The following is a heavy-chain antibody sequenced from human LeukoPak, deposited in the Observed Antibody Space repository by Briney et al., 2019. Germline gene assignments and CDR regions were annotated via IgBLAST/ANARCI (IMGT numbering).Heavy chain of an antibody. D-gene: IGHD2-15*01. Sequence: SEPLSLTCSVSGYFNSRGYYWASMRQPPGKGLGCIGYFNHCDSTYYNPSLKSRVTVSVDTSKNQVTLRLSSVTAADTAVYYCARVCRSGSCLDYWGQGTLVTVSS. CDR2: FNHCDST. V-gene: IGHV4-38-2*02. CDR1: GYFNSRGYY. CDR3: ARVCRSGSCLDY. J-gene: IGHJ4*02.